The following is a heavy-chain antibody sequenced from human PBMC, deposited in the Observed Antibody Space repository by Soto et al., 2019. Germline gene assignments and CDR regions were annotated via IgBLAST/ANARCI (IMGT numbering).Heavy chain of an antibody. CDR1: GFTFSSYA. CDR2: ISGSGGST. CDR3: AKVPASDYGDYVAAFDI. D-gene: IGHD4-17*01. Sequence: EVQLLESGGGLVQPGGSLRLSCAASGFTFSSYAMSWVRQAPGKGLEWVSAISGSGGSTYYADSVKGRFTISRDNSKNTLYLQMNSLRAEDTAVYYCAKVPASDYGDYVAAFDIWGQGTMVTVSS. J-gene: IGHJ3*02. V-gene: IGHV3-23*01.